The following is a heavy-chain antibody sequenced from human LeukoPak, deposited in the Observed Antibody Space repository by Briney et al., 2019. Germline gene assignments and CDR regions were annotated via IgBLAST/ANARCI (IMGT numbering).Heavy chain of an antibody. CDR1: GGSISSYY. CDR2: IYYSGST. D-gene: IGHD2-15*01. J-gene: IGHJ5*02. CDR3: ARVVVVAATFWFDP. V-gene: IGHV4-59*01. Sequence: PSETLSLTCTVSGGSISSYYWSWIRQPPGKGLEWIGYIYYSGSTNYNPSLKSRVTISVGTSKNQFSLKLSSVTAADTAVYYCARVVVVAATFWFDPWGQGTLVTVSS.